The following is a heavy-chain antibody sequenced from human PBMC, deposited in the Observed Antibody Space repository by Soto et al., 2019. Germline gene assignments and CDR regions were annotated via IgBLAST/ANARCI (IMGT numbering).Heavy chain of an antibody. Sequence: SQTLSLTCVCSGDTVSSNSVAWNWVRQSPSRGLEWLGRTYYRSRWYSDYAVSVRSRIDINADTSKNQVSLQLNSVTPEDTAVYYCARSEEDSDYYYYDRDVLGQRTTVTVSS. D-gene: IGHD2-15*01. V-gene: IGHV6-1*01. CDR1: GDTVSSNSVA. CDR3: ARSEEDSDYYYYDRDV. CDR2: TYYRSRWYS. J-gene: IGHJ6*02.